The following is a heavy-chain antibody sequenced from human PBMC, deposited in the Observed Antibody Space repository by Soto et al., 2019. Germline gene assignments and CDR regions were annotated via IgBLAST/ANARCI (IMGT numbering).Heavy chain of an antibody. CDR1: GFTFSNYW. J-gene: IGHJ4*02. CDR2: INSDGNNT. V-gene: IGHV3-74*01. D-gene: IGHD2-15*01. CDR3: AILRWELPI. Sequence: GGSLRLSCAASGFTFSNYWMHWVRQAPGKGLVWVSRINSDGNNTSYVDSVKGRFAISRDNAKNTLYLQMHSLRAEDTAVYYCAILRWELPIWGQGIVVTVSS.